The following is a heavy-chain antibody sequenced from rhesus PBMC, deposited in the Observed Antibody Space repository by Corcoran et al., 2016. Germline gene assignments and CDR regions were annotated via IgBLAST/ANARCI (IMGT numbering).Heavy chain of an antibody. CDR1: GGSISSFY. V-gene: IGHV4-173*01. CDR2: ISGDGRST. D-gene: IGHD1-44*01. CDR3: VTSPHSGGNYVGRFDV. J-gene: IGHJ5-1*01. Sequence: QVQLQESGPGLVKPSETLSLTCAVSGGSISSFYRCWIRQSPGKGLAWIGRISGDGRSTDYSTSLKSRATVSRDTSKNHVFLTLTSMTAADTAVYYCVTSPHSGGNYVGRFDVWGPGVLVTVSP.